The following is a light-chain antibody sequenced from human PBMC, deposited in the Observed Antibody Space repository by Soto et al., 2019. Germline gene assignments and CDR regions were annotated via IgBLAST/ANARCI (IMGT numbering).Light chain of an antibody. Sequence: ETVMTQSPATLSVSPGERATLSCRASQSVSSNLAWYQQKPGQAPRLLIFGASTRATGIPARFSGSGSGTEFTLTITSLQSEDFAVYYCQQYNKWPLTFGQGTKWIS. V-gene: IGKV3-15*01. CDR3: QQYNKWPLT. J-gene: IGKJ2*01. CDR2: GAS. CDR1: QSVSSN.